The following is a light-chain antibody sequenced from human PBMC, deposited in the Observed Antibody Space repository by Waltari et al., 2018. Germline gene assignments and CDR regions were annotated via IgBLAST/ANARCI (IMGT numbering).Light chain of an antibody. CDR1: QGISND. Sequence: IQFTQSPSSLSASVGDRVTITCRARQGISNDLAWYQQKPEKAPKLLIYAASTVQSGVPSSFSGSGSGTDFTLTISSLQPEDFATYYCQQRNSYQWTFGQGTKVEIK. CDR3: QQRNSYQWT. CDR2: AAS. J-gene: IGKJ1*01. V-gene: IGKV1-9*01.